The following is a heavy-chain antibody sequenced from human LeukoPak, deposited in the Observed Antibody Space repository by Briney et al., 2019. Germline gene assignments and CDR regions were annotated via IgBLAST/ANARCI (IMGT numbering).Heavy chain of an antibody. CDR2: IIPIFGTA. V-gene: IGHV1-69*05. CDR1: GGTFSSYA. D-gene: IGHD3-22*01. CDR3: ARRLDYYDSSGYAFDI. Sequence: SVKVSCKASGGTFSSYAISWVRQAPGQGLEWMGGIIPIFGTANYAQKFQGRVTITTDESTSTAYMELSSLRSEDTAVYYCARRLDYYDSSGYAFDIWGQGTMVTVSS. J-gene: IGHJ3*02.